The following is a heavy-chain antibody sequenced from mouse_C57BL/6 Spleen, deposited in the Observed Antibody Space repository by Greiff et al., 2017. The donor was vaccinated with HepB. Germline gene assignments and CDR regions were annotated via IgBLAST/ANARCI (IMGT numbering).Heavy chain of an antibody. Sequence: QVQLQQPGAELIKPGASVKLSCKASGYTFTSYWMHWVKQRPGQGLEWIGMIHPNSGSTNYNEKFKSKATLTVDKSSSTAYMQLSSLTSEDSAVYYCARGDYDGLYYYAMDYWGQGTSVTVSS. CDR3: ARGDYDGLYYYAMDY. J-gene: IGHJ4*01. CDR2: IHPNSGST. V-gene: IGHV1-64*01. CDR1: GYTFTSYW. D-gene: IGHD2-4*01.